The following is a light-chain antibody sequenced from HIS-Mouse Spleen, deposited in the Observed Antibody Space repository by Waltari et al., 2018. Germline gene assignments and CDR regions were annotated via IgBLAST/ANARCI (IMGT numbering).Light chain of an antibody. Sequence: SYELTQPPSVSVSPGQTARITCSGDALPKKYAYWYQQKSGQAPVLVIYEDSKRPSGRKQRFSGSSSGTMATLTISGAQVEDEADYYCYSTDSSGNHRVFGGGTKLTV. CDR1: ALPKKY. V-gene: IGLV3-10*01. J-gene: IGLJ2*01. CDR3: YSTDSSGNHRV. CDR2: EDS.